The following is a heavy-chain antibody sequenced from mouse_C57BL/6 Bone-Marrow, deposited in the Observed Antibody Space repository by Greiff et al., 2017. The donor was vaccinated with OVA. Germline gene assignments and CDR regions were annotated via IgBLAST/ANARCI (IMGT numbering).Heavy chain of an antibody. V-gene: IGHV1-18*01. CDR1: GYTFTDYN. Sequence: VQLQQSGPELVKPGASVKIPCKASGYTFTDYNMDWVKQSHGKSLEWIGDINPNNGGTIYNQKFKGKATLTVDKSSSTAYMELRSLTSEDTAVYYCARSRTTVVGGNFDYWGQGTTLTVSS. J-gene: IGHJ2*01. CDR2: INPNNGGT. CDR3: ARSRTTVVGGNFDY. D-gene: IGHD1-1*01.